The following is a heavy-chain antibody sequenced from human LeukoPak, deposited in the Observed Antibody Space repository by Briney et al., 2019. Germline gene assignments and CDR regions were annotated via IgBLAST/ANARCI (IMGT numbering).Heavy chain of an antibody. CDR3: ARAVITMIIVVTTPCAFDI. CDR1: GYTFTSYG. J-gene: IGHJ3*02. CDR2: ISAYNGNT. Sequence: GASVKVSCKASGYTFTSYGISWVRQAPGQGLEWMGWISAYNGNTNYAQKLQGRVTMTTDTSTSTAYMELRSLRSDDTAVYYCARAVITMIIVVTTPCAFDIWGQGTMVPVSS. V-gene: IGHV1-18*01. D-gene: IGHD3-22*01.